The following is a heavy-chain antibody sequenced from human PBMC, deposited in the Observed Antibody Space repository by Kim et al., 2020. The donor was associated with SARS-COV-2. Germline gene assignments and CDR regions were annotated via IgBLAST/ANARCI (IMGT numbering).Heavy chain of an antibody. CDR3: ASWPDYYDSSGYYPPFDY. Sequence: GGSLRLSCAASGFTFSSYWMHWVRQAPGKGLVWVSRINSDGSSTSYADSVKGRFTISRDNAKNTLYLQMNSLRAEDTAVYYCASWPDYYDSSGYYPPFDYWGQGTLVTVSS. CDR1: GFTFSSYW. J-gene: IGHJ4*02. D-gene: IGHD3-22*01. V-gene: IGHV3-74*01. CDR2: INSDGSST.